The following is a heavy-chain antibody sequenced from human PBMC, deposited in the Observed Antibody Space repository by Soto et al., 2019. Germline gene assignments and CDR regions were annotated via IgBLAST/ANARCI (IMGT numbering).Heavy chain of an antibody. Sequence: ASVKVSCKASGYTFTSYAMHWVRQAPGQRLEWMGWINAGNGNTKYSQKFQGRVTITRDISASTAYMELSSLRSEDTAVYYCASDLIADLDAFDIWGQGTMVTVSS. CDR2: INAGNGNT. CDR3: ASDLIADLDAFDI. CDR1: GYTFTSYA. J-gene: IGHJ3*02. V-gene: IGHV1-3*01. D-gene: IGHD6-13*01.